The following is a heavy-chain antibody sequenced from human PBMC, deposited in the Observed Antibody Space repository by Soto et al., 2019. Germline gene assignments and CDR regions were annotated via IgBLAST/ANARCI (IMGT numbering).Heavy chain of an antibody. J-gene: IGHJ6*02. CDR1: GFTFSSYA. V-gene: IGHV3-30-3*01. CDR2: ISYDGSNK. Sequence: GGSLRLSCAASGFTFSSYAMHWVRQAPGKGLEWVAVISYDGSNKYYADSVKGRFTISRDNSKNTLYLQMNSLRAEDTAVYYLSRFSGSSCYSYPFYYYGMDVWGQGTTVTVSS. CDR3: SRFSGSSCYSYPFYYYGMDV. D-gene: IGHD3-22*01.